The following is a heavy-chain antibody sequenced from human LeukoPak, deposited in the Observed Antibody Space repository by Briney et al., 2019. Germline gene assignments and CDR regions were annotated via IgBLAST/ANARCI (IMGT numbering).Heavy chain of an antibody. CDR2: IIPIFGTA. J-gene: IGHJ4*02. Sequence: GASVNVSCKASGGTFSSYAISWVRQAPGQGLEWMGGIIPIFGTANYAQKFQGRVTITTDESTSTAYMELSSLRSEDTAVYYCARVAIVATYFDYWGQGTLVTVSS. CDR3: ARVAIVATYFDY. V-gene: IGHV1-69*05. D-gene: IGHD5-12*01. CDR1: GGTFSSYA.